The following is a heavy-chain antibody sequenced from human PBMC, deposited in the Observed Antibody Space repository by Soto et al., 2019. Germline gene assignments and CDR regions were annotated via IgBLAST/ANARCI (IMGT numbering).Heavy chain of an antibody. V-gene: IGHV1-46*01. Sequence: GASVKVSCKASGYTFTSYYMHWVRQAPGQGLEWMGIINPSGGSTSYAQKFQGRVTMTRDTSTSTVYMELSSLRSEDTAVYYCARDKGWSPGDIAVVPAANNWFDPWGQGTLVTVSS. CDR2: INPSGGST. CDR3: ARDKGWSPGDIAVVPAANNWFDP. CDR1: GYTFTSYY. D-gene: IGHD2-2*01. J-gene: IGHJ5*02.